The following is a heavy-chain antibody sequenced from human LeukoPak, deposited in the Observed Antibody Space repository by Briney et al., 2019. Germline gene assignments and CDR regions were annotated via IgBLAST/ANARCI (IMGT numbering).Heavy chain of an antibody. CDR3: ARGGIPIFGVVIKSCNWFAP. J-gene: IGHJ5*01. V-gene: IGHV1-69*13. CDR2: IIPVFGTA. CDR1: GGTFSSYA. D-gene: IGHD3-3*01. Sequence: GASVKVSCKASGGTFSSYAISWVRQAPGQGLEWMGGIIPVFGTANYAQKFQGRVTITADESTSTAYMELSSLRSEDTAVYYCARGGIPIFGVVIKSCNWFAPWGKEPWSPSPQ.